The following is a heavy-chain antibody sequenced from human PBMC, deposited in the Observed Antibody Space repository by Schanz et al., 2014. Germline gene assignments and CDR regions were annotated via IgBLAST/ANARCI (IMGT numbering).Heavy chain of an antibody. J-gene: IGHJ4*02. CDR2: ISVYNHNK. CDR3: ARDRRFFDRDDLYYFDS. D-gene: IGHD3-3*01. Sequence: GPGVKKPGAPVKVSCKASGYIFINSGISWVRQAPGQGLEWMGWISVYNHNKEYDQKFQGRVTMITDTSTSTAYMALTDLRSDDTAVYYCARDRRFFDRDDLYYFDSWGQGTLVTVSS. V-gene: IGHV1-18*01. CDR1: GYIFINSG.